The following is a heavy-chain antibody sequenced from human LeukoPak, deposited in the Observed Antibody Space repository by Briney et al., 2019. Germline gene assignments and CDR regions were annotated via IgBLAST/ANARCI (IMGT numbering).Heavy chain of an antibody. V-gene: IGHV1-18*01. CDR1: GYTFTSYG. Sequence: ASVKVSCKASGYTFTSYGISWVRQAPGQGLEWMGWISAYNGSTNYAQKLQGRVTMTTDTSTSTAYMELRSLGSDDTAVYYCARDRELWFGELLYRPMGYWGQGTLVTVSS. D-gene: IGHD3-10*01. CDR3: ARDRELWFGELLYRPMGY. CDR2: ISAYNGST. J-gene: IGHJ4*02.